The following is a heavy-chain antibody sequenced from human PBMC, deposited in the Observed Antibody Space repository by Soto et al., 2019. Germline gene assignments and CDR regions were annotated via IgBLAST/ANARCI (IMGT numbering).Heavy chain of an antibody. D-gene: IGHD6-6*01. CDR2: IDPSDSYT. Sequence: GESLKISCKGSGYSFTSYWISWVRQMPGKGLEWVGRIDPSDSYTNYSPSFQGHVTISADKSISTAYLQWSSLKASDTAMYYCARPSYSTSSTDYWGQGTLVTVS. CDR1: GYSFTSYW. CDR3: ARPSYSTSSTDY. V-gene: IGHV5-10-1*01. J-gene: IGHJ4*02.